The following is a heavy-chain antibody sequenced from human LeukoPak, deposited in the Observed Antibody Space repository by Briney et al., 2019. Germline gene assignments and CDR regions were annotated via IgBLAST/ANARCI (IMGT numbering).Heavy chain of an antibody. Sequence: PGGPLRLSCAAPGFIFSSYAMTWVPQAPGWGLDWLPPISGSGTTTYYVDSVKGRFTVSRDNSKNTLYLQMSSLRAGDTAVYYCAKAGHYGSGSYYSDYWGRGTLVTVSP. V-gene: IGHV3-23*01. CDR1: GFIFSSYA. J-gene: IGHJ4*02. CDR3: AKAGHYGSGSYYSDY. CDR2: ISGSGTTT. D-gene: IGHD3-10*01.